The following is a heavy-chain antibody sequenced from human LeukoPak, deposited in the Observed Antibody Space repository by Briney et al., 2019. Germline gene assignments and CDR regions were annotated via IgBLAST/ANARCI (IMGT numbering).Heavy chain of an antibody. J-gene: IGHJ4*02. CDR1: GGSFSDYY. CDR3: ASHYGRELLYY. D-gene: IGHD1-26*01. CDR2: IYTSGST. Sequence: SETLSLTCTVSGGSFSDYYWSWILQSAGKGLEWIGRIYTSGSTSYNPSLKNRVTMSIDTSKNQFSLKLSSLTAADTAVYYCASHYGRELLYYWGQGTLVTVSS. V-gene: IGHV4-4*07.